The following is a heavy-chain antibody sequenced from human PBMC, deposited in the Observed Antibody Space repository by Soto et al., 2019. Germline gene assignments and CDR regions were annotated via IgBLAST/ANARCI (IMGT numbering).Heavy chain of an antibody. D-gene: IGHD2-21*02. V-gene: IGHV3-48*02. J-gene: IGHJ4*02. CDR2: ISSNSRVI. CDR3: ARESNTADF. CDR1: GFTFSNSN. Sequence: QPGWSLRLSCAASGFTFSNSNMDWVRQAPGKGLEWISYISSNSRVIYYADSVKGRFTISRDNAKNSLFLQMSGLRDGDTAVYYCARESNTADFCGQGPLVTVS.